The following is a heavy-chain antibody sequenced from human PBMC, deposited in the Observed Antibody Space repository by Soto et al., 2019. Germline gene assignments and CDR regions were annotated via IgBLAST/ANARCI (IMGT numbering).Heavy chain of an antibody. CDR2: ISAYNGNT. D-gene: IGHD4-17*01. Sequence: QVQLVQSGAEVKKPGASVKVSCKASGYTFTSYGISWVRQAPGQGLERMGWISAYNGNTNYAQKLQGRVTMTTDTSKSTAYMELRSLRADDTAVYYCATNFFDYGGNSVVFQHWGQGTLVTVSS. V-gene: IGHV1-18*01. J-gene: IGHJ1*01. CDR3: ATNFFDYGGNSVVFQH. CDR1: GYTFTSYG.